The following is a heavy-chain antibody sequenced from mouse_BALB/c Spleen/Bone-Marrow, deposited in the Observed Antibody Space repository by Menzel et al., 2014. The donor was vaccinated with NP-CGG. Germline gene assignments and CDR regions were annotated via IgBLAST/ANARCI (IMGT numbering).Heavy chain of an antibody. V-gene: IGHV4-1*02. CDR2: INPDSSTI. CDR1: GFDFSRYW. Sequence: EVQLQQSGGGLVQPGGSLKLSCAASGFDFSRYWMSWVRQAPGKGPEWIGEINPDSSTINYTPSLKDKFIISRDNAKNTLYLQMSKVRSEDTALYYCARLGYYGSYAYWGQGTLVTVSA. J-gene: IGHJ3*01. D-gene: IGHD1-1*01. CDR3: ARLGYYGSYAY.